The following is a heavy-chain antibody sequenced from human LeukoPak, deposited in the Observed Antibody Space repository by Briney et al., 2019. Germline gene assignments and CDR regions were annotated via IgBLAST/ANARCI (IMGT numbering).Heavy chain of an antibody. Sequence: GGSLRLSCTASGFTFGDYAMSWVRQAPGKGLEWVGFIRSKAYGGTTEYAASVKGRFIISRDDSKSIAYLQMNSLKTEDTAVYYCTRVGELLWFGELLPNWFDPWGQGTLVTVSS. CDR2: IRSKAYGGTT. CDR1: GFTFGDYA. J-gene: IGHJ5*02. V-gene: IGHV3-49*04. D-gene: IGHD3-10*01. CDR3: TRVGELLWFGELLPNWFDP.